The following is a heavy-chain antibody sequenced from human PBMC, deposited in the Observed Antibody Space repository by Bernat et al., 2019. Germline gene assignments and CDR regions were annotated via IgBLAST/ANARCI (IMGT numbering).Heavy chain of an antibody. CDR2: IYYSGST. CDR1: GGSISSSSYY. Sequence: QLQLQESGPGLVKPLETLSLTCTVSGGSISSSSYYWGWIRQPPGKGLEWIGSIYYSGSTYYNPSLKSRVTISVDTSKNQFSLKLSSVTAADTAVYYRARTSNDFWRVGWFDPWGQGTLVTVSS. V-gene: IGHV4-39*01. D-gene: IGHD3-3*01. CDR3: ARTSNDFWRVGWFDP. J-gene: IGHJ5*02.